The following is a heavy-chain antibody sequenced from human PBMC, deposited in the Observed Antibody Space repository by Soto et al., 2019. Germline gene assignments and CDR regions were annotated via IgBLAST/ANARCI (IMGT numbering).Heavy chain of an antibody. Sequence: QVQLQESGPGLVKPSETLSLTCSVSGGSISSYYWSWIRQPPGKGLEWIAYIYYSGTSYNPSLKIRVSTSLDTSKNQFSLKLSSVTAADTAVYYCARTYDGSGPNSGGYAFDIWGQGTMVTVSS. CDR1: GGSISSYY. CDR2: IYYSGT. D-gene: IGHD3-22*01. V-gene: IGHV4-59*01. J-gene: IGHJ3*02. CDR3: ARTYDGSGPNSGGYAFDI.